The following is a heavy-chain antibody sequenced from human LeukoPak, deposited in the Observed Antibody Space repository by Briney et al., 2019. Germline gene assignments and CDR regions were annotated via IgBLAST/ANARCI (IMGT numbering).Heavy chain of an antibody. V-gene: IGHV3-23*01. J-gene: IGHJ4*02. CDR3: ARYSGSYYYPPAWDL. CDR1: GFTFSSYA. Sequence: GGSLRLSCAASGFTFSSYAMSWVRQAPGKGLEWVSAISGSGGSTYYADSVKGRFTISRDNSKNTLYLQMDSLRADDTAVYYCARYSGSYYYPPAWDLWGQGTLVAVSS. D-gene: IGHD1-26*01. CDR2: ISGSGGST.